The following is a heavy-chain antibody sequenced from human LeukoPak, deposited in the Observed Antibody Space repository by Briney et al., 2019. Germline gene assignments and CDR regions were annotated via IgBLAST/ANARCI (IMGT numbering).Heavy chain of an antibody. J-gene: IGHJ4*02. CDR1: GFPVSSNY. D-gene: IGHD3-10*01. CDR3: AKLKGWYGEGYFDY. V-gene: IGHV3-53*01. CDR2: IYSDGRT. Sequence: PGGSLRLSCAASGFPVSSNYMRGVRQAPGKGLEWVSVIYSDGRTYYADSVKGRFSISRDNSKNTLYLQMDTLRAEDTAVYYCAKLKGWYGEGYFDYWGQGTLVTVSA.